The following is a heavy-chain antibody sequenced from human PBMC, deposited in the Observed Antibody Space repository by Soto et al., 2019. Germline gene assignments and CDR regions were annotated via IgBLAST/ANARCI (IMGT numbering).Heavy chain of an antibody. CDR2: ISSSGSTI. V-gene: IGHV3-48*03. CDR1: GFTFSIYE. Sequence: GGSLRLSCAASGFTFSIYEMNWVRQAPGQGLEWVSYISSSGSTIYYADSVKGRFTISRDNAKDSLYLQMNSLRAEDTAVYYCARVRLGAPDYWGLGTLVTVSS. D-gene: IGHD1-26*01. J-gene: IGHJ4*02. CDR3: ARVRLGAPDY.